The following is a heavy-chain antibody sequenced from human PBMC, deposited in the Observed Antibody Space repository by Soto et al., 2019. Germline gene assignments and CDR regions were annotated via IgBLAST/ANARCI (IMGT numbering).Heavy chain of an antibody. J-gene: IGHJ4*02. Sequence: EVQLVESGGGLVQPGRSLRLSCIASGFTFGDYAMSWVGQAPGKGLEWVSFIRSKAYGGTTEYAASVEGRFTISRDDSKSIAYLQMNSLKTEDTAMYYCTRAVTTVVTPGYWGQGALVTVSS. CDR1: GFTFGDYA. CDR3: TRAVTTVVTPGY. CDR2: IRSKAYGGTT. V-gene: IGHV3-49*04. D-gene: IGHD4-17*01.